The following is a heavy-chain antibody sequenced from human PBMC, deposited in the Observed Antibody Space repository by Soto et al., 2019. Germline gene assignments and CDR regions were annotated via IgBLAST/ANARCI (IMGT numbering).Heavy chain of an antibody. D-gene: IGHD1-1*01. CDR1: GFTFGDYA. CDR3: TREGYSGWFDP. V-gene: IGHV3-49*04. J-gene: IGHJ5*02. CDR2: IRSKTYGGTT. Sequence: GESLKISCSASGFTFGDYAMSWVRQVPGKGLEWVGFIRSKTYGGTTEYAASVKGRFTISRDDSKSIAYLQMNSLKTEDTAVYCCTREGYSGWFDPWGQGTLVTVSS.